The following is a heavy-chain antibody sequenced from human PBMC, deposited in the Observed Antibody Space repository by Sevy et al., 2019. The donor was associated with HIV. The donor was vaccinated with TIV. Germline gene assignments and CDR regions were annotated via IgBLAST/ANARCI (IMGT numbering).Heavy chain of an antibody. CDR1: GFTFRSYW. V-gene: IGHV3-7*03. J-gene: IGHJ6*02. CDR2: IKVDGSEK. D-gene: IGHD2-2*01. Sequence: GGSLRLSCAVSGFTFRSYWVRWVRQAPGKGLEWVAHIKVDGSEKYHVDSVKGRFTISRDNAKNSLFLQMNSLRVEDTAVYYCARDCSSTSCLWGLDVWGQGTAVTVSS. CDR3: ARDCSSTSCLWGLDV.